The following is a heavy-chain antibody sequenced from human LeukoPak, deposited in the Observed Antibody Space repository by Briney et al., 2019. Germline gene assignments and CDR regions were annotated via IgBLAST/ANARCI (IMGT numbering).Heavy chain of an antibody. D-gene: IGHD3-3*02. V-gene: IGHV3-30*18. CDR3: AKVGFLEWLLPSHFDY. CDR2: ISYDGSNK. J-gene: IGHJ4*02. Sequence: GGSLRLSCAASGFTFSSYGMHWVRQAPGKGLEWVAVISYDGSNKYYADSVKGRFTISRDNSKNTLYLQMNSLRAEDTAVYYCAKVGFLEWLLPSHFDYWGQGTLVTVSS. CDR1: GFTFSSYG.